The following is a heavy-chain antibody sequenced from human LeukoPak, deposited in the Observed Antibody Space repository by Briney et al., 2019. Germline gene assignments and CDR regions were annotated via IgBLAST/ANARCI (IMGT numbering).Heavy chain of an antibody. D-gene: IGHD1-26*01. J-gene: IGHJ5*02. CDR1: GYTFTDYY. CDR2: INPNSGGT. Sequence: ASVKVSCKASGYTFTDYYMHWVRQAPGQGLEWMGWINPNSGGTNYAQKLQGRVTMTTDTSTSTAYMELRSLRSDDTAVYYCARGVGATDGNWFDPWGQGTLVTVSS. CDR3: ARGVGATDGNWFDP. V-gene: IGHV1-2*02.